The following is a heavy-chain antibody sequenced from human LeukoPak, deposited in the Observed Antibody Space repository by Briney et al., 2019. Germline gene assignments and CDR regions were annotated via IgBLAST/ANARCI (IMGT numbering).Heavy chain of an antibody. V-gene: IGHV3-21*01. J-gene: IGHJ4*02. CDR1: GFTFSNYL. CDR3: ARAAYFTVTTLYHISY. D-gene: IGHD4-17*01. CDR2: ISSSSSYI. Sequence: GGSLRLSCAASGFTFSNYLMSWVRQAPGKGLEWVSSISSSSSYIYYADPVKGRFTISRDNAKNSLYLQMNSLRAEDPAVYYCARAAYFTVTTLYHISYWGQGTLVTVSS.